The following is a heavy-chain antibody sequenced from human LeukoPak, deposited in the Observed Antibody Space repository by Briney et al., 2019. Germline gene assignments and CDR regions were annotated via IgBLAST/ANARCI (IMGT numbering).Heavy chain of an antibody. CDR1: GFTFSDYY. Sequence: PGGSLRLSCAASGFTFSDYYMSWIRQAPGKGLEWVSYISSSGSTIYYADPVKGRFTISRDNAKNSLYLQMNSLRAEDTAVYYCTGYCSGGSCFTAGYWGQGTLVTVSS. V-gene: IGHV3-11*01. J-gene: IGHJ4*02. D-gene: IGHD2-15*01. CDR2: ISSSGSTI. CDR3: TGYCSGGSCFTAGY.